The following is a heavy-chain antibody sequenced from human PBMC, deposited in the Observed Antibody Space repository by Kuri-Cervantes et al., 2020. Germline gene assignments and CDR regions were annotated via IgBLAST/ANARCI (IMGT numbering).Heavy chain of an antibody. CDR1: GGSFSGYY. D-gene: IGHD6-13*01. CDR2: INHSGST. Sequence: SQTLSLTCAVYGGSFSGYYWSWIRQPPGKGLEWIGEINHSGSTYYHPSLKSRVTISVDTSKNQFSLRLSSVTAADTAVYYCARRGSSSWYFQHWGQGTLVTVSS. CDR3: ARRGSSSWYFQH. V-gene: IGHV4-34*01. J-gene: IGHJ1*01.